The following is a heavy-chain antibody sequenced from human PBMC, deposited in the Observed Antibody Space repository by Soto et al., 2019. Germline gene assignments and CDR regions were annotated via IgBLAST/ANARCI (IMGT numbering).Heavy chain of an antibody. CDR3: AGTTI. Sequence: EVQLVESGGGLVQPGGSLRLSCAASGFTFNTYWMRWVLQAPGKGLEWVGNIKEDGSEEYYVDSVKGRFTISRDNAKNSLYLQMNSLRAEDAAVYYCAGTTIRGLGTTVTVSS. CDR2: IKEDGSEE. D-gene: IGHD5-12*01. J-gene: IGHJ6*01. V-gene: IGHV3-7*05. CDR1: GFTFNTYW.